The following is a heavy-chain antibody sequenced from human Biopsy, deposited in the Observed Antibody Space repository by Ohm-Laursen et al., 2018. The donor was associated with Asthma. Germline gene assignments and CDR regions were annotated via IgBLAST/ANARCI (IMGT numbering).Heavy chain of an antibody. V-gene: IGHV1-69*06. J-gene: IGHJ6*02. Sequence: GASVKVSCKSSGGTFSSYAISWVRQAPGQGLEWMGGISPVFGSTNIAQKFQGRVTISADIFTKTAYLEVSSLRSDDTAVYYCASPSSSREILYYYYNMDIWGQGTTVTV. CDR3: ASPSSSREILYYYYNMDI. CDR2: ISPVFGST. CDR1: GGTFSSYA. D-gene: IGHD6-13*01.